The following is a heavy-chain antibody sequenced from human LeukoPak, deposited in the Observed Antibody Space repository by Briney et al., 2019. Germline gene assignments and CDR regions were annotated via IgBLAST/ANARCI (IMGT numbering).Heavy chain of an antibody. J-gene: IGHJ5*02. CDR1: GFAFSDSQ. Sequence: GGSLRLSCVASGFAFSDSQMSWIRQSPGKGLEWVAYIVSYSGEIDYADSVKGRFIISRDNAKNTLYLQMNSLRGEDTAVYYCARGIGAAAWIGATWGQGALVTVFS. V-gene: IGHV3-11*06. CDR3: ARGIGAAAWIGAT. D-gene: IGHD6-13*01. CDR2: IVSYSGEI.